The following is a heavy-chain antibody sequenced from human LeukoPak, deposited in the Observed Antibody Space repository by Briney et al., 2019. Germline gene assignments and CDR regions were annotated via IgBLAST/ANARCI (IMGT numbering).Heavy chain of an antibody. CDR1: GGSISSSSYY. J-gene: IGHJ4*02. CDR3: AREGDWNLLNY. V-gene: IGHV4-39*07. CDR2: IYYSGST. Sequence: SETLSLTCTVSGGSISSSSYYWGWIRQPPGKGLEWIGSIYYSGSTYYNPSLKSRVTISVDTSKNQFSLKLSSVTAADTAVYYCAREGDWNLLNYWGQGTLVTVSS. D-gene: IGHD1-7*01.